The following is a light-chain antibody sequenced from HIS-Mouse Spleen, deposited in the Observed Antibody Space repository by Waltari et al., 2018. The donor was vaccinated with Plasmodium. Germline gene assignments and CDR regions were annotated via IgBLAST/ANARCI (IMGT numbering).Light chain of an antibody. CDR3: QQRSNWPIT. CDR1: QSVSSY. CDR2: DAS. V-gene: IGKV3-11*01. J-gene: IGKJ3*01. Sequence: EIVLTQSPATLSLSPVERATLSCSASQSVSSYLAWYQQKPGQAPRLLIYDASNRATGIPARFSGSGSGTDFTLTISSLEPEDFAVYYCQQRSNWPITFGPGTKVDIK.